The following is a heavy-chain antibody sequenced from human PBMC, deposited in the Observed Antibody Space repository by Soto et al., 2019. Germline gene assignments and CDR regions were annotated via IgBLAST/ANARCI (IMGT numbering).Heavy chain of an antibody. CDR1: GFTFSSYS. D-gene: IGHD3-9*01. J-gene: IGHJ5*02. CDR3: AKEPVNYDILNDYYYYFDT. Sequence: PGGSLRLSCAASGFTFSSYSINWVRQVPGKGLECVSAISGGGEDTSYADSVKGRFTVSRDNSRNTLYLQMNSLRAEDTAVYYCAKEPVNYDILNDYYYYFDTSGQRTLLAVSS. V-gene: IGHV3-23*01. CDR2: ISGGGEDT.